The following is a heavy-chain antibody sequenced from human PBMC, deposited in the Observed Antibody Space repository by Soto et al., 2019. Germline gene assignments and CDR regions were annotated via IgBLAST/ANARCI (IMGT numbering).Heavy chain of an antibody. D-gene: IGHD4-17*01. J-gene: IGHJ4*02. V-gene: IGHV4-30-4*01. CDR1: GGSISSGDYY. Sequence: QVQLQESGPGRVKPSQTLSLTCTVSGGSISSGDYYWSWIRQPPGKGLEWIGYIYYSGSTYYNPSLKSRVTISVDTSKNQFPLKLSSVTAADTAVYYCARDLHYGGNTHFDYWGQGTLVTVSS. CDR3: ARDLHYGGNTHFDY. CDR2: IYYSGST.